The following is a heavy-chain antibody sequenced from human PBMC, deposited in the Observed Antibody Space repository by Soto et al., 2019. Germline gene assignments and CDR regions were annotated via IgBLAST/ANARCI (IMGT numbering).Heavy chain of an antibody. CDR3: ARYVGSSGSYFEY. CDR2: ISAYNGNT. CDR1: GYTVTSYG. V-gene: IGHV1-18*04. D-gene: IGHD6-19*01. Sequence: QVQMEQSGAEVKKPGASVKVSCKASGYTVTSYGISWVRQAPGQGLEWMGWISAYNGNTNYAQKFQGRVTMTTAPFTSTAYMEPRSLKSEEKAEHYCARYVGSSGSYFEYW. J-gene: IGHJ4*03.